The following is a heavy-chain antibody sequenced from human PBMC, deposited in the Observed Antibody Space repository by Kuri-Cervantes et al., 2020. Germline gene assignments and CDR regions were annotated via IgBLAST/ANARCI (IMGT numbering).Heavy chain of an antibody. CDR3: ARFPQWLRAYDY. V-gene: IGHV4-30-2*01. J-gene: IGHJ4*02. CDR1: GGSISSGGYS. CDR2: IYHSGST. D-gene: IGHD5-12*01. Sequence: SCAVFGGSISSGGYSWSWIRQPPGKGLEWIGYIYHSGSTYYNPSLKSRVTISVDTSKNQFSLKLSSVTAADTAVYYCARFPQWLRAYDYWGQGTLVTVSS.